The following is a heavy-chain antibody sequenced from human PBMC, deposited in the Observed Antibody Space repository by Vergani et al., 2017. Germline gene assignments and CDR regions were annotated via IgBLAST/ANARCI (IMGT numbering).Heavy chain of an antibody. J-gene: IGHJ1*01. V-gene: IGHV3-23*01. CDR1: GFTFDTYT. CDR3: TAAGGLYCLRGGYFQY. CDR2: ISSGGGDI. Sequence: EVQLLESGGGLVQPGGSRRLSCAGAGFTFDTYTMGYVRQAPGKGLEWVATISSGGGDIFYADSVKGRFTISRDNSKNTLFLQMNSLKDEDTAVYYCTAAGGLYCLRGGYFQYWGRGTLVSVSS. D-gene: IGHD3-10*01.